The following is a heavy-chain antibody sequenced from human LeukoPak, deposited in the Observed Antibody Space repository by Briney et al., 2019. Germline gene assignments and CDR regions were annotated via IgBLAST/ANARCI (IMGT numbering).Heavy chain of an antibody. V-gene: IGHV4-34*01. CDR1: GGSFSGYY. Sequence: SETLSLTCAVYGGSFSGYYWSWIRQPPGKGLEWIGEINHSGSTNYNPSLKSRVTISVDTSKNQFSLKLSSVTAADTAVYYCAGGSRYYYVSGSLYWGQGPLVTVSS. CDR2: INHSGST. CDR3: AGGSRYYYVSGSLY. D-gene: IGHD3-10*01. J-gene: IGHJ4*02.